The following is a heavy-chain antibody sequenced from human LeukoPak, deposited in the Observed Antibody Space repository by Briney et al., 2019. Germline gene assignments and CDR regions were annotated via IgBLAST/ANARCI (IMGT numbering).Heavy chain of an antibody. Sequence: GASLRLSCAASGFTFSSYAISWVRQAPGKGLEWVSAISGSGGSTYYADSVKGRFTISRDNSKNTPYLQMNSLRAEDTAVYYCAKARIYSGYDYALFDYWGQGTLVTVSS. D-gene: IGHD5-12*01. V-gene: IGHV3-23*01. CDR1: GFTFSSYA. CDR2: ISGSGGST. J-gene: IGHJ4*02. CDR3: AKARIYSGYDYALFDY.